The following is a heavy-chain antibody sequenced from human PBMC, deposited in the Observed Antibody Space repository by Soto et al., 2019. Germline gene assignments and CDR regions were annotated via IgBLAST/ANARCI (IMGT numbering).Heavy chain of an antibody. D-gene: IGHD3-10*01. Sequence: ASVKVSCKASGYTFTSYGISWVRQAHGQGLEWMGWISAYNGNTNYAQKLQGRVTMTTDTSTSTAYMELRSLRSDDTAVYYCARDRRRDYYYGMDVWGQGTTVTVSS. V-gene: IGHV1-18*01. CDR1: GYTFTSYG. CDR2: ISAYNGNT. CDR3: ARDRRRDYYYGMDV. J-gene: IGHJ6*02.